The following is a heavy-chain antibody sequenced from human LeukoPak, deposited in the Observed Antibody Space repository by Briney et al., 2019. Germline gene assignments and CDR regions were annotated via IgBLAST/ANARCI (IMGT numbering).Heavy chain of an antibody. Sequence: GGSLRLSCAASGFTVSSNYMSWVRQAPGKGLEWVSVIYSGGSTYYADSVKGRFTISRDNSKNTLYPQMNSLRAEDTAVYYCAREDGDYDIDYWGQGTLVTVSS. CDR3: AREDGDYDIDY. CDR2: IYSGGST. CDR1: GFTVSSNY. J-gene: IGHJ4*02. D-gene: IGHD4-17*01. V-gene: IGHV3-66*01.